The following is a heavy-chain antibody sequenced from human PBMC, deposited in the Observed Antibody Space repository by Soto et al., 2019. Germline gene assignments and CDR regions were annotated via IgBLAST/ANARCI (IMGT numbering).Heavy chain of an antibody. CDR3: ARFAYRSSSYYFDY. D-gene: IGHD6-13*01. J-gene: IGHJ4*02. CDR1: GFTFSSYG. Sequence: GGSLRLSCAASGFTFSSYGMHWVRQAPGKGLEWVAVIWYDGSNKYYADSVKGRFTISRDNSKNTLYLQMNSLRAEDTAVYYCARFAYRSSSYYFDYWGQGTLVTVSS. CDR2: IWYDGSNK. V-gene: IGHV3-33*01.